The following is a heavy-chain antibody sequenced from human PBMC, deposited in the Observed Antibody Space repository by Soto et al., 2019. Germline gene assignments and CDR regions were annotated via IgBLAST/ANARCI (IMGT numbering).Heavy chain of an antibody. V-gene: IGHV3-21*01. Sequence: PGGSLRLSCAASGFTFSSYSMNWVRQAPGKGLEWVSSISSSSSYIYYADSVKGRFTISRDNSKNTLYLQMNSLRAEDTAVYYCARDLYTRLTGSNYYYYGMDVWGQGTTVTVSS. J-gene: IGHJ6*02. CDR1: GFTFSSYS. CDR2: ISSSSSYI. CDR3: ARDLYTRLTGSNYYYYGMDV. D-gene: IGHD1-26*01.